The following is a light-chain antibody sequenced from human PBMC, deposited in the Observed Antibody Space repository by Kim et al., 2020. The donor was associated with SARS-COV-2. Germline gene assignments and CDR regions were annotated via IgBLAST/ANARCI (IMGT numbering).Light chain of an antibody. CDR1: QDITHF. V-gene: IGKV1-33*01. CDR2: DAS. CDR3: QQYDSLHYT. J-gene: IGKJ2*01. Sequence: SASVGDRVTITCQASQDITHFLNWYQQKPGEAPKLLIYDASNLETGVPSRFSGRGSGADFTFTISSLQPEDVATYYCQQYDSLHYTFGQGTKLEI.